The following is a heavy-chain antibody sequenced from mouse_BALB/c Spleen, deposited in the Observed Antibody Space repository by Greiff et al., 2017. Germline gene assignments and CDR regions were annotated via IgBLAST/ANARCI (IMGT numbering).Heavy chain of an antibody. CDR1: GFSLTGYG. CDR3: ASDYYGSSYWFAY. Sequence: QVQLKESGPGLVAPSQSLSITCTVSGFSLTGYGVNWVRQPPGKGLEWLGMIWGDGSTDYNSALKSRLSISKDNSKSQVFLKMNSLQTDDTARYYCASDYYGSSYWFAYWGQGTLVTVSA. D-gene: IGHD1-1*01. V-gene: IGHV2-6-7*01. CDR2: IWGDGST. J-gene: IGHJ3*01.